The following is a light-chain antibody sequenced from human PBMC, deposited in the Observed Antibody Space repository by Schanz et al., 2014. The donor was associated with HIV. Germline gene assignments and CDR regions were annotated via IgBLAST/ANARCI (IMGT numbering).Light chain of an antibody. Sequence: DIQMTQSPLSLAASVGDRVTITCRASQSISTSLSWYQHKPGTAPKLLIYAASSLQSGVPSRFSGSGSGTSFSFTISSLQPEDSATYYCQQSYSTPLTFGGGTKVEIK. CDR3: QQSYSTPLT. J-gene: IGKJ4*01. CDR2: AAS. CDR1: QSISTS. V-gene: IGKV1-39*01.